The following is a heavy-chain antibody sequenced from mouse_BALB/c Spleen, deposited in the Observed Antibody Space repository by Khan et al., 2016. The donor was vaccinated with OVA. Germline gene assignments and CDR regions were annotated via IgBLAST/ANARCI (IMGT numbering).Heavy chain of an antibody. CDR3: ASHLTGSFAY. D-gene: IGHD4-1*01. Sequence: EVQLQESGGDLVKPGGSLKLSCAASGFTFSSYSMSWVRQIPVKRLEWVATMSSGGDYTYYPDSVKGRFTISRDNAKNTLYLQMSSLKSEDTAMYYCASHLTGSFAYWGQGTLVTVSA. J-gene: IGHJ3*01. CDR1: GFTFSSYS. V-gene: IGHV5-6*01. CDR2: MSSGGDYT.